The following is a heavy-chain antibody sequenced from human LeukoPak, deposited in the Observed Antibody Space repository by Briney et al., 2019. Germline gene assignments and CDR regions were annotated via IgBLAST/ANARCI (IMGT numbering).Heavy chain of an antibody. J-gene: IGHJ3*02. D-gene: IGHD6-19*01. CDR1: GFTFTSYA. Sequence: GGSLRLSCAASGFTFTSYAMSWVRQDPGKGLEWISAISDSGGSTYYADSVKGRFTISRDNSKNTLFLQMNSLRAEDTAIYYCAKRFSSGWRYAFDIWGQGTMVTVSS. CDR3: AKRFSSGWRYAFDI. CDR2: ISDSGGST. V-gene: IGHV3-23*01.